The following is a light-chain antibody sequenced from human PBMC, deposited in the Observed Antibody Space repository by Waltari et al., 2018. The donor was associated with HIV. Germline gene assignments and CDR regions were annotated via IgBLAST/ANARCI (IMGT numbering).Light chain of an antibody. Sequence: QSALTQPASVSGSPGQSITISCTGTSSDVGGYNYVSWYQQHPGKAPKPMIYDVNKRPSGISIRFSGSKSGNTASLTISGLQAEDEADYYCCSYAGSSTLGFGGGTKLTVL. CDR2: DVN. J-gene: IGLJ2*01. CDR1: SSDVGGYNY. CDR3: CSYAGSSTLG. V-gene: IGLV2-23*02.